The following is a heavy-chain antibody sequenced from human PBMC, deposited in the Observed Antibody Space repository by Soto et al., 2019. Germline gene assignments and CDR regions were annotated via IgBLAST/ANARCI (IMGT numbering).Heavy chain of an antibody. CDR3: ATLKGGRDYGDSFDY. D-gene: IGHD4-17*01. CDR2: IKQDGSEE. Sequence: LRLSCAASAFTFSSYWMNWVRQAPGKGLEWVANIKQDGSEEYYVDSVKGRFTISRDNARNSLYLQMNSLRIEDTAMYYCATLKGGRDYGDSFDYWGQGTLVTVSS. V-gene: IGHV3-7*01. CDR1: AFTFSSYW. J-gene: IGHJ4*02.